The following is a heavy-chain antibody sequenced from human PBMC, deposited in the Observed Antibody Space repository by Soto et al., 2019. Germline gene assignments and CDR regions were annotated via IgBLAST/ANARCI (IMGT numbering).Heavy chain of an antibody. CDR2: ISGSGANT. CDR3: AKGHGGGTSTITSYFDY. J-gene: IGHJ4*02. CDR1: GLTLTNYA. Sequence: GGSLRLSCAASGLTLTNYAMSWVRQAPGKGLEWVSGISGSGANTHYADSVKGRFTISRDNSKNTLSLQMNSLSPDDTAVYFCAKGHGGGTSTITSYFDYWGRGTLVTVSS. V-gene: IGHV3-23*01. D-gene: IGHD5-12*01.